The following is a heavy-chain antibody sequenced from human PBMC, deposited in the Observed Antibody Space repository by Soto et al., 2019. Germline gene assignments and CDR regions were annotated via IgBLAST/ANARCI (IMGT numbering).Heavy chain of an antibody. D-gene: IGHD3-10*01. Sequence: PGESLKISCKTSGYNFESYWIAWVRQMPGKGLEWMGIIYPDDSDTRYSPSFQGQVTISADKSISTAYLQWSSLKASDTAIYYCARQGSGSYYYYYGMDVWGQGTTVTVSS. CDR3: ARQGSGSYYYYYGMDV. CDR1: GYNFESYW. V-gene: IGHV5-51*01. CDR2: IYPDDSDT. J-gene: IGHJ6*02.